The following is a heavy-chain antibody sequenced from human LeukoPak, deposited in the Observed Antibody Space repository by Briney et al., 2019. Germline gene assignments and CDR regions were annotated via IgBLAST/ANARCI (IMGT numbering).Heavy chain of an antibody. J-gene: IGHJ4*02. D-gene: IGHD3-16*01. CDR3: ASLGGVFDY. CDR2: ISYDGSNK. Sequence: GGSLGLSCAASGFTFSSYAMHWVRQAPGKGLEWVAVISYDGSNKYYADSVKGRFTISRDNSKNTLYLQMNSLRAEDTAVYYCASLGGVFDYWSQGTLVTVSS. CDR1: GFTFSSYA. V-gene: IGHV3-30*04.